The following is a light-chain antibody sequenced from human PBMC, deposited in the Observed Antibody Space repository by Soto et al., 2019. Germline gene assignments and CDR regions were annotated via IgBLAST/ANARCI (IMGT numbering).Light chain of an antibody. V-gene: IGKV3-15*01. Sequence: EIVMTQSPATLSVSPGERATLSCRASQSVSSNLAWYQQKPGXXPRLLIYGASTRATGIPDRFSGSGXXTDFTLSNSRLEPDDFAVYYCQQRSNWPPWTFGQGTKV. J-gene: IGKJ1*01. CDR1: QSVSSN. CDR2: GAS. CDR3: QQRSNWPPWT.